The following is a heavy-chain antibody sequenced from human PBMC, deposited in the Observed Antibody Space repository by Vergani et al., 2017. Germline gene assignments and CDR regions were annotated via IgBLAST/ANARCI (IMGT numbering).Heavy chain of an antibody. CDR1: GFIFSTYA. Sequence: VQLLESGGDLVQPGGSLRLSCTASGFIFSTYAMSWVRQAPGKGLEWVAFIRYDGSNKYYADSVKGRFTISRDNSKNTLYLQMNSLRAEDTAVYYCAKEKVYYGSGSYYIDYWGQGTLVTVSS. J-gene: IGHJ4*02. CDR3: AKEKVYYGSGSYYIDY. D-gene: IGHD3-10*01. V-gene: IGHV3-30*02. CDR2: IRYDGSNK.